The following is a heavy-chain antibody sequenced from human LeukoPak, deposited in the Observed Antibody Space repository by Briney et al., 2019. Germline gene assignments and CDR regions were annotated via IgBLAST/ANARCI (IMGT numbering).Heavy chain of an antibody. CDR2: ISYDGSNK. Sequence: GGSLRLSCAASGFTFSSYGMHWVRQAPGKGLEWVAVISYDGSNKYYADSVKGRFTISRDNSKNTLYLQMNSLRAEDTAVYYCAREHRSLGQSDYWGQGTLVTVSS. V-gene: IGHV3-30*19. D-gene: IGHD7-27*01. CDR1: GFTFSSYG. J-gene: IGHJ4*02. CDR3: AREHRSLGQSDY.